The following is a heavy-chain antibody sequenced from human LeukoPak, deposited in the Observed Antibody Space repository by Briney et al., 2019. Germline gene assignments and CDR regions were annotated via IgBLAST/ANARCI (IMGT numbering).Heavy chain of an antibody. CDR1: GFTFSTYA. V-gene: IGHV3-23*01. CDR2: IKGGGGDP. CDR3: AKGGHDFNPFYW. J-gene: IGHJ4*02. D-gene: IGHD2-21*02. Sequence: GGSLRLSCAASGFTFSTYAMGWVRQAPGKGLEGGSSIKGGGGDPFYADSVKGRFTISRDNSKNTLFLQLNSLRAEDTAVYYCAKGGHDFNPFYWWGQGTLVTVSS.